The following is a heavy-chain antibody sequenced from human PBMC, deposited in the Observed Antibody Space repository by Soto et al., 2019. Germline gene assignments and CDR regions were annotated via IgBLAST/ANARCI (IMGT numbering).Heavy chain of an antibody. CDR3: AKDRVRGVIVYTGMDV. Sequence: QVQLVESGGGVVQPGRSLRLSCAASGFTFSSYGMHWVRQSPGKGLEWVAVISYDGSNKYYADSVKGRFTISRDNSKNTLYLQMNSLRAEDTAVYYCAKDRVRGVIVYTGMDVWGQGTTVTVSS. J-gene: IGHJ6*02. CDR2: ISYDGSNK. V-gene: IGHV3-30*18. D-gene: IGHD3-10*01. CDR1: GFTFSSYG.